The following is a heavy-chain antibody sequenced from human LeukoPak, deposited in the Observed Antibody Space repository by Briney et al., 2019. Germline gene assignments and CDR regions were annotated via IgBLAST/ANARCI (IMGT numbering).Heavy chain of an antibody. CDR1: GFTFNSYV. CDR2: FNGRGGYT. V-gene: IGHV3-23*01. CDR3: AKGDQPLLYGGAFDS. D-gene: IGHD2-2*02. Sequence: GGILRLSCEVSGFTFNSYVMSWVRRAPGKGLEWVSSFNGRGGYTFYADSVKGRFTLSSDNSKNTLHLQMISLRAEDTAVYYCAKGDQPLLYGGAFDSWGQGTLVTVSS. J-gene: IGHJ4*02.